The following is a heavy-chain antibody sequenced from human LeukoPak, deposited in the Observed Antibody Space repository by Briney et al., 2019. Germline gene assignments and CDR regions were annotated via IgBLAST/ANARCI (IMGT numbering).Heavy chain of an antibody. CDR2: INPNSGDT. V-gene: IGHV1-2*04. CDR3: ARGDAFDI. Sequence: ASVKLSCKASGDTFTDYYTHWVRQAPGQGLEWMGWINPNSGDTKYAQKFQGWVTMTRDTSTSTAYMELSSLKSDGTAMYYCARGDAFDIWGQRTLVTISS. CDR1: GDTFTDYY. J-gene: IGHJ3*02.